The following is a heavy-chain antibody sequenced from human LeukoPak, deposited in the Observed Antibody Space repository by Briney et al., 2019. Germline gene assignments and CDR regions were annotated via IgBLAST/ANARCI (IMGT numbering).Heavy chain of an antibody. CDR1: GYTFTTYW. D-gene: IGHD6-6*01. V-gene: IGHV5-51*01. J-gene: IGHJ4*02. CDR2: IYPGASDT. CDR3: ARPTSGGYDSSFDY. Sequence: GESLNISCKGSGYTFTTYWIGWVRQMPGKGLEWIGIIYPGASDTTYGPSFQGLVTLSADKSINTAYLQWSSLKASGTAMYYCARPTSGGYDSSFDYWGQGTLVTVSS.